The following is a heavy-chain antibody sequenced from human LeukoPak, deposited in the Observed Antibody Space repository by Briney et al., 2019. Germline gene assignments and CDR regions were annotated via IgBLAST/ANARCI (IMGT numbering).Heavy chain of an antibody. J-gene: IGHJ3*02. V-gene: IGHV3-53*01. D-gene: IGHD1-26*01. Sequence: GGSLRLSCAASGFTVSSNYMSWVRQAPGKGLEWVSVIYSGGSTYYADSVKGRFTISRDNSKNTLYLQMNSLGAEDTAVYYCARWAPNDALDIWGQGTMVTVSS. CDR1: GFTVSSNY. CDR3: ARWAPNDALDI. CDR2: IYSGGST.